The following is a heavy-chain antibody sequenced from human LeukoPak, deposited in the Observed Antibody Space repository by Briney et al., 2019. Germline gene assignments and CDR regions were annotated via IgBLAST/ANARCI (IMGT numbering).Heavy chain of an antibody. CDR2: IYYSGST. CDR3: ARLYDADYFDY. D-gene: IGHD2/OR15-2a*01. J-gene: IGHJ4*02. V-gene: IGHV4-59*08. Sequence: PSETLSLTCTVPGGSISSYYWSWIRQPPGKGLEWIGYIYYSGSTNYNPSLKSRVTISVDTSKNQFSLNLSSVTAADTAVYYCARLYDADYFDYWGQGTLVTVSS. CDR1: GGSISSYY.